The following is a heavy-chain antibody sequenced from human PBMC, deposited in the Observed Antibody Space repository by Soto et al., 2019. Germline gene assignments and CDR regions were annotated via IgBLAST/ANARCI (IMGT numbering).Heavy chain of an antibody. J-gene: IGHJ6*02. CDR3: ARDRLMATAGTARHYFGLDV. Sequence: QVQLQESGPGLVKPSQTLSLTCTVSGGSIRSGGYYWSWVRQSPRRGLEWIGNIYYSGSTYYNPSLKSRLTISGDTSKNQFSLNLSSVTSADTAVYYCARDRLMATAGTARHYFGLDVWGQGTTVTVSS. D-gene: IGHD5-18*01. CDR1: GGSIRSGGYY. V-gene: IGHV4-31*03. CDR2: IYYSGST.